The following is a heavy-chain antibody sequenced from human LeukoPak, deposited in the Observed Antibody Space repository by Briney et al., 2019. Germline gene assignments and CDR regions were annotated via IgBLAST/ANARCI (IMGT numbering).Heavy chain of an antibody. J-gene: IGHJ4*02. V-gene: IGHV3-30*02. CDR3: ASPGPIVGATTGHDY. Sequence: PGGSLRLSCAASGFTFSSYGMHWVRQAPGKGLEWVAFIRYDGSNKYYADSVKGRFTISRDNAKNSLYLQMNSLRAEDTAVYYCASPGPIVGATTGHDYWGQGTLVTVSS. CDR2: IRYDGSNK. CDR1: GFTFSSYG. D-gene: IGHD1-26*01.